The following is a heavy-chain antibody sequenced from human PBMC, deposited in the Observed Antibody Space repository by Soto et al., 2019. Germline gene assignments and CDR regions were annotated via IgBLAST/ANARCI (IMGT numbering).Heavy chain of an antibody. D-gene: IGHD6-6*01. J-gene: IGHJ4*02. CDR3: ARVGQLVQTFDY. Sequence: TGGSLRLSCAASGFTCIDYYMSWIRQAPGKGLEGVSYISRSGSTIYYADSVKGRFTISRDNAKNSLYLQMNSLRAEDTAVYYCARVGQLVQTFDYWSQGTLVTVSS. CDR1: GFTCIDYY. CDR2: ISRSGSTI. V-gene: IGHV3-11*01.